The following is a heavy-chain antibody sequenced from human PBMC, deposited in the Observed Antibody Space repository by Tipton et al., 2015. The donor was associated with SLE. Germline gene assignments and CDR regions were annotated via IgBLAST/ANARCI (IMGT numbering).Heavy chain of an antibody. CDR1: GGAISTFY. D-gene: IGHD6-13*01. Sequence: TLSLTCTVSGGAISTFYWSWIRQSAGKGLEWIGRIYSSGRTNYNPSLKSRVTMSVDTSRKQFSLKLTSVTAADTAVYYCARTNPLYSSSLTGLYGMDVWGQGTTVTVSS. CDR3: ARTNPLYSSSLTGLYGMDV. J-gene: IGHJ6*02. V-gene: IGHV4-4*07. CDR2: IYSSGRT.